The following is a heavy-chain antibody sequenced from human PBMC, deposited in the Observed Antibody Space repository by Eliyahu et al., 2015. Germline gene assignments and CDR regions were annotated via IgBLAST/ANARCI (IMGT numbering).Heavy chain of an antibody. D-gene: IGHD3-10*01. J-gene: IGHJ3*02. CDR1: GGSIXSYY. CDR3: AREKGPLPLTDYAFDI. CDR2: IYYSGRT. V-gene: IGHV4-59*01. Sequence: QVQLQESGPGLVKPSETLSLTCTVSGGSIXSYYWSWIRQPPGKGLEWIGYIYYSGRTNYNPSLKSRVTISVDTSKNQFSLKLSSVTAADTAVYYCAREKGPLPLTDYAFDIWGQGTMVTVSS.